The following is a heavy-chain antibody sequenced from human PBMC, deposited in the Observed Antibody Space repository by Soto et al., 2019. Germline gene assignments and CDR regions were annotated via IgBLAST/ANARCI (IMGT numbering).Heavy chain of an antibody. V-gene: IGHV3-30-3*01. CDR1: GFTFSSYA. CDR2: ISYDGSNK. J-gene: IGHJ4*02. D-gene: IGHD4-17*01. CDR3: ARDTAQFYGDDLDY. Sequence: QVQLVESGGGVVQPGRSLRLSCAASGFTFSSYAMHWVRQAPGEGLEWVAVISYDGSNKYYADSVKGRFTISRDNSKNTLYLQMNSLRAEDTAVYYCARDTAQFYGDDLDYWGQGTLVTVSS.